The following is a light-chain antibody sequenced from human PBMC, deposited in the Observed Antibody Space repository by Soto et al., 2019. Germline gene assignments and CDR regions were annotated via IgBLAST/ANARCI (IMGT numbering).Light chain of an antibody. CDR2: GAS. CDR1: QGISTY. Sequence: DIQMTQSPSSLSASIGDRVTITCRASQGISTYLAWYQQNPGKVPYLLIYGASSLQSGVPSRFSGSGSGTDFSLTISSLQPEDVATYYCQKYNSAPWTFGQGTKVEIK. V-gene: IGKV1-27*01. J-gene: IGKJ1*01. CDR3: QKYNSAPWT.